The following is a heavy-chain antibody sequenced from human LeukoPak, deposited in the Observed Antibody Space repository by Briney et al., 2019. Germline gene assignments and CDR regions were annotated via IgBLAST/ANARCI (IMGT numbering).Heavy chain of an antibody. V-gene: IGHV4-31*03. CDR1: GGSISSGGYY. CDR2: IYYSGST. D-gene: IGHD4-17*01. CDR3: ARGYGDFNWFDP. Sequence: SQSLSLTCTVSGGSISSGGYYWSWIRQHPGKGLEWIGYIYYSGSTYYNPSLKSRVTISVDTSKNQFSLKLSSVTAADTAVYYCARGYGDFNWFDPWGQGTLVTVSS. J-gene: IGHJ5*02.